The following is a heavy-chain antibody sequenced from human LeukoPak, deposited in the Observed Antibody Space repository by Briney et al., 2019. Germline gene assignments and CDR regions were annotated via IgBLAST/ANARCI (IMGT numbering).Heavy chain of an antibody. J-gene: IGHJ5*02. D-gene: IGHD3-10*01. CDR3: ARGEYGSGSYYNPLNWFDP. V-gene: IGHV4-59*01. CDR1: GGSISSYS. CDR2: IYYSGST. Sequence: PSETLSLTCTVSGGSISSYSWSWIRQPPGKGLEWIGYIYYSGSTNYNPSLKSRVTISVDTSKNQFSLKLSSVTAADTAVYYCARGEYGSGSYYNPLNWFDPWGQGTLVTVSS.